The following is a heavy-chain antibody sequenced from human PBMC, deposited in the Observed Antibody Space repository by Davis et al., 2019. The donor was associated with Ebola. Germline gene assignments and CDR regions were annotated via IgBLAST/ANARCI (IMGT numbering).Heavy chain of an antibody. J-gene: IGHJ4*02. V-gene: IGHV3-11*01. Sequence: GESLKISCAASGFTLSDYYMSWIRQAPGKGLEWVSSIRSSDTTIYYSDPVKGRFTISRDISKNTVYLQMNSLRAEDTAIYYCAKDIQGGSSYLDYWGQGTQVTVSS. CDR1: GFTLSDYY. CDR3: AKDIQGGSSYLDY. D-gene: IGHD3-16*01. CDR2: IRSSDTTI.